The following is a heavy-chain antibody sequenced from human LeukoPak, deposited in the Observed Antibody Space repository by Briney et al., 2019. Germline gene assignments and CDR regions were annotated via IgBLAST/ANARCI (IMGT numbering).Heavy chain of an antibody. CDR2: ISSSSSYI. CDR1: GFTFSSYS. J-gene: IGHJ3*02. CDR3: ARRAGTTDAFDI. Sequence: PGGSLRLSCAASGFTFSSYSMNWVRQAPGKGLEWVSSISSSSSYIYYADSVKGRFTISRDNAKNSLYLQMNSLRAEDTAVYYCARRAGTTDAFDIWGQGTMVTVSS. V-gene: IGHV3-21*01. D-gene: IGHD1-1*01.